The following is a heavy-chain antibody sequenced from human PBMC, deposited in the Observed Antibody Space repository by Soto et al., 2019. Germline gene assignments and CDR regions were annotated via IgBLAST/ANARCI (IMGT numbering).Heavy chain of an antibody. Sequence: SETLSLTCTVSGISVSTSDYYWGWVRQPPGKGLDWMGNIYYSGSTFYNPSLRSRVTLSVDTSKNQFSLRLNSVTVADTAVYFCAGFVVPASRNSDFDYWGQGTLVTVSS. J-gene: IGHJ4*02. CDR1: GISVSTSDYY. CDR2: IYYSGST. D-gene: IGHD2-15*01. V-gene: IGHV4-39*01. CDR3: AGFVVPASRNSDFDY.